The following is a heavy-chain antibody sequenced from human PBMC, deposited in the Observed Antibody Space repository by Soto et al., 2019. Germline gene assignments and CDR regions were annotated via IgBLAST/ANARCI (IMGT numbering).Heavy chain of an antibody. V-gene: IGHV1-18*01. Sequence: QVQLVQSGAEVKKPGASVKVSCKASGYTFTNYGINWVRQAPGQGLEWMGWISASNGNTNYAQRVQGRVIMTTDTSTSTAYRELRSLRSDDTAVYYCARSQSGDYEGCGYWGQGTLVTVSS. D-gene: IGHD4-17*01. CDR1: GYTFTNYG. J-gene: IGHJ4*02. CDR2: ISASNGNT. CDR3: ARSQSGDYEGCGY.